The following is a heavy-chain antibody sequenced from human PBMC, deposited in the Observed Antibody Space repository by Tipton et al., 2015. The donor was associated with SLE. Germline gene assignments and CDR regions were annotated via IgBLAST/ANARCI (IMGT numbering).Heavy chain of an antibody. Sequence: TLSLTCTVSGGSISSYYWSWIRQPPGKGLEWIGYIYYSGSTNYNPSLKSRVTISVDTSKNQFSLKLSSVTAADTAVYYCARDLNYGYGAFDIWGQGTMVTVSS. J-gene: IGHJ3*02. D-gene: IGHD5-18*01. V-gene: IGHV4-59*12. CDR3: ARDLNYGYGAFDI. CDR1: GGSISSYY. CDR2: IYYSGST.